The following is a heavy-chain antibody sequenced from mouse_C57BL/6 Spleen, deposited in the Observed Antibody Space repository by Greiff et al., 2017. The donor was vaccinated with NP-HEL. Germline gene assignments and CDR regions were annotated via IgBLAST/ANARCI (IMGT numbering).Heavy chain of an antibody. CDR3: ASSPYYYAMDY. Sequence: EVMLVESGGGLVQPGGSLSLSCAASGFTFTDYYMSWVRQPPGKALEWLGFIRNKANGYTTEYSASVKGRFTISRDNSQSILYLQMNALRAEDSATYYCASSPYYYAMDYWGQGTSVTVSS. CDR2: IRNKANGYTT. J-gene: IGHJ4*01. CDR1: GFTFTDYY. V-gene: IGHV7-3*01.